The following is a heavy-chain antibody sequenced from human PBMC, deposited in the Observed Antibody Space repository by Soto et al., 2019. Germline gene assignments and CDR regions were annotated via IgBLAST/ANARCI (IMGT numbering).Heavy chain of an antibody. V-gene: IGHV4-39*01. CDR1: CGSISSSNYY. CDR3: ARQDRGSDSIGYRMG. J-gene: IGHJ4*02. Sequence: SETLSLTCTVSCGSISSSNYYWGWILQPPGKGLDWIGSFYYSGTTYYNPSVKSLVTISVDKSKNQFSLKLSSVTAADTAVYYCARQDRGSDSIGYRMGWGQGTTVTVSS. CDR2: FYYSGTT. D-gene: IGHD3-22*01.